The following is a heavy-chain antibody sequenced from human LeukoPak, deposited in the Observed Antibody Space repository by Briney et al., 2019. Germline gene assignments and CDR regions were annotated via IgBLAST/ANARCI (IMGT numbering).Heavy chain of an antibody. CDR2: ISVYNGNK. J-gene: IGHJ5*02. Sequence: ASVKDSCKASGYTFTSYDISWVRQAPGQGLEWVGRISVYNGNKNYAQKLQGRLTMTTDTSTSTAYMELGSLRSDDTAVYYCARDNVWGLGNWFDPWGQGTLVTVSS. D-gene: IGHD3-10*02. CDR1: GYTFTSYD. CDR3: ARDNVWGLGNWFDP. V-gene: IGHV1-18*01.